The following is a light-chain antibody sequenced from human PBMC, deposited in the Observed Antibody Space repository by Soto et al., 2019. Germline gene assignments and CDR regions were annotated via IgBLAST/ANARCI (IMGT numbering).Light chain of an antibody. J-gene: IGKJ4*01. CDR3: QQTDSFPLS. V-gene: IGKV1D-12*01. CDR1: QGIRRW. Sequence: DIQMTQSPSSVPASVGDRVTITCRASQGIRRWLAWYQQKPGKAPKLLIFAASSLQSGVPSRFSGRGSGTEFTLTISRLQPEDFATYYCQQTDSFPLSFGGGTKVELK. CDR2: AAS.